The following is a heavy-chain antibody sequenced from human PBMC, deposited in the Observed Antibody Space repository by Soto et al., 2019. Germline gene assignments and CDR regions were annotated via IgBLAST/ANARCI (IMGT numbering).Heavy chain of an antibody. D-gene: IGHD2-21*01. V-gene: IGHV3-21*01. CDR1: GFTFSSYN. CDR2: ISMSSSYI. J-gene: IGHJ4*02. Sequence: SLRLSCAASGFTFSSYNMNWVRQAPGKGLEWVSSISMSSSYIYYADSVRGRFTISRDNAENSLFLQLNSLRAEDTAVYYCTRGVITCIDFRGQGTLVTVSS. CDR3: TRGVITCIDF.